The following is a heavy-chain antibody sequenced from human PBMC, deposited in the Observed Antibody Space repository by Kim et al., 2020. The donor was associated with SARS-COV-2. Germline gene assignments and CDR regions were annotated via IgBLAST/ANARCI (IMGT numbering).Heavy chain of an antibody. D-gene: IGHD3-10*01. Sequence: ADSVKGRFTISRDNAKNSLYLQMNSLRAEDTAVYYCARVGKDYYGSVTDYWGQGTLVTVSS. V-gene: IGHV3-21*01. J-gene: IGHJ4*02. CDR3: ARVGKDYYGSVTDY.